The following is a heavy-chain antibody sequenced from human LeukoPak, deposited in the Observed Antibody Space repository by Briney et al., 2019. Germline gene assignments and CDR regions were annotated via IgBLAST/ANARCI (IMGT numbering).Heavy chain of an antibody. D-gene: IGHD5-12*01. Sequence: ASVTVSCKASGYTFTSYYMHWVRQAPGQGLEWMGIINPSGGSTSYAQKFQGRVTMTRDTSTSTVYMELSSLRSEDTAVYYCARGWGDIVATIPTFNYFDYWGQGTLVTVSS. CDR2: INPSGGST. V-gene: IGHV1-46*01. J-gene: IGHJ4*02. CDR3: ARGWGDIVATIPTFNYFDY. CDR1: GYTFTSYY.